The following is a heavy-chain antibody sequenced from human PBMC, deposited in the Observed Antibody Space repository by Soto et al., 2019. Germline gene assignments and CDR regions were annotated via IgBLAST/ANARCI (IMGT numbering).Heavy chain of an antibody. CDR3: AGVYPNYHYYGMDV. V-gene: IGHV3-30*03. Sequence: GGSLRLSCAASGFTFSNYGMHWVRQAPGKGLEWVAVISYDVSNKYYADSVKGRFTISRDNSKNTLYLQMNSLRAEDTAVYYCAGVYPNYHYYGMDVGGQGTTVTVS. J-gene: IGHJ6*02. D-gene: IGHD3-16*02. CDR1: GFTFSNYG. CDR2: ISYDVSNK.